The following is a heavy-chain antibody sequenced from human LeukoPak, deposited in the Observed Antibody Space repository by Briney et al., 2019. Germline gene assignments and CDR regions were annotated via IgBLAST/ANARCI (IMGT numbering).Heavy chain of an antibody. V-gene: IGHV1-2*02. J-gene: IGHJ6*03. D-gene: IGHD3-9*01. Sequence: GASVKVSCKASGYTFTSYDINWVRQATGQGLEWMGWINPNSGGTNHAQKFQGRVTMTRDTSISTAYMELSRLRSDDTAVYYCARDPTYYDILTGYYRNYYYMDVWGKGTTVTISS. CDR3: ARDPTYYDILTGYYRNYYYMDV. CDR1: GYTFTSYD. CDR2: INPNSGGT.